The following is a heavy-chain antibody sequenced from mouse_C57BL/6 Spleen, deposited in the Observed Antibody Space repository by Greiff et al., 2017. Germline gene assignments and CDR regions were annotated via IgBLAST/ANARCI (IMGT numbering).Heavy chain of an antibody. CDR1: GYTFTDYE. CDR2: IDPETGGT. J-gene: IGHJ1*03. D-gene: IGHD1-1*01. V-gene: IGHV1-15*01. CDR3: TPFITRYWYFDV. Sequence: QVQLQQSGAELVRPGASVTLSCKASGYTFTDYEMHWVKQTPVHGLEWIGAIDPETGGTAYNQKFKGKAILTADKSSSTAYMELRSLTSEDSAVYYCTPFITRYWYFDVWGTGTTVTASS.